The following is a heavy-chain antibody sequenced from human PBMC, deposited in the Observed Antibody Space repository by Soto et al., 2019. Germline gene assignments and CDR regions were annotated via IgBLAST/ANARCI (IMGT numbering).Heavy chain of an antibody. CDR2: ISYDGSNK. V-gene: IGHV3-30*18. CDR1: GFTFSSYG. Sequence: QVQLVESGGGVVQPGRSLRLSCAASGFTFSSYGMHWVRQAPGKGLEWVAVISYDGSNKYYADSVKGRFTIARDNSKNTIFLHMSSLRAEDTSVYYWLKDCSSGWPYYYGLDVWGQGTSVTVSS. CDR3: LKDCSSGWPYYYGLDV. D-gene: IGHD6-19*01. J-gene: IGHJ6*02.